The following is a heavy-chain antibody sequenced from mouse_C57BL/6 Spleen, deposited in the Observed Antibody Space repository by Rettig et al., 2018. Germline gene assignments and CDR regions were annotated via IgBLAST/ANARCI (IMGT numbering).Heavy chain of an antibody. CDR1: GYTFTSYW. CDR3: ASYDFDY. CDR2: IDPSDSYT. D-gene: IGHD2-12*01. V-gene: IGHV1-50*01. J-gene: IGHJ2*01. Sequence: QVQLQQPGAELVKPGASVKLSCKASGYTFTSYWMQWVKQRPGQGLEWSGEIDPSDSYTNYNQKFKGKATLTVDTSSSTAYMQLSSLTSEDSAVYYCASYDFDYWGQGTTLTVSS.